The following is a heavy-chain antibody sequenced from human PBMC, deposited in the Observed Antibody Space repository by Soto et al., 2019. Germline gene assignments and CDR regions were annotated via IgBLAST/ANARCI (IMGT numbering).Heavy chain of an antibody. CDR2: IWYDGSNK. J-gene: IGHJ4*02. D-gene: IGHD6-19*01. Sequence: QVQLVESGGGVVQPGRSLRLSCAASGFTFSSYGMHWVRQAPGKGLEWVAVIWYDGSNKYYADSVKGRFTISRDNSKNTLYMQMNSLRAEDTAVYYCARSVDGYRSGWYYFDYWGQGTLVTVSS. V-gene: IGHV3-33*01. CDR1: GFTFSSYG. CDR3: ARSVDGYRSGWYYFDY.